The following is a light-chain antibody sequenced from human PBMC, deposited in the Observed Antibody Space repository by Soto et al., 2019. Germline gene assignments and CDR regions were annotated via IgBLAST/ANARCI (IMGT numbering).Light chain of an antibody. Sequence: EIVTTQSPGTLSLSPGERATLSCRASQSVSSSHLAWYQHKPGQAPRLLIYAASSRATGSPDRFSGGGSGTDFTLTISRLEPEDFAVYCCQRYGYSPITFGQGTRLKIK. CDR1: QSVSSSH. CDR2: AAS. CDR3: QRYGYSPIT. V-gene: IGKV3-20*01. J-gene: IGKJ5*01.